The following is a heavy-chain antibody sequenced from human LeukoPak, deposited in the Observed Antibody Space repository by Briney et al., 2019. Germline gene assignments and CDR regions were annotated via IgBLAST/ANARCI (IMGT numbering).Heavy chain of an antibody. CDR1: GYSISSGYY. CDR3: ARKRRSGGTPVDP. D-gene: IGHD2-15*01. CDR2: IYHSGST. J-gene: IGHJ5*02. Sequence: PSETLSLTCTVSGYSISSGYYWGWIRQPPGKGLEWIGSIYHSGSTYYNPSLKSRVTISVDTSKNQFSLKLSSVTAADTAVYYCARKRRSGGTPVDPWGQGTLSPSPQ. V-gene: IGHV4-38-2*02.